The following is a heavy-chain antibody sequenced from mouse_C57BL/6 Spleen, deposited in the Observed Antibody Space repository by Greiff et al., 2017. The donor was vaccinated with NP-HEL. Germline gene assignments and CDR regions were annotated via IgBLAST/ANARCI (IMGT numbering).Heavy chain of an antibody. D-gene: IGHD2-1*01. J-gene: IGHJ4*01. CDR2: IWSGGST. CDR3: ARNGEIYYGTLMDY. CDR1: GFSLTSYG. V-gene: IGHV2-2*01. Sequence: QVQLKESGPGLVQPSQSLSITCTVSGFSLTSYGVHWVRQSPGQGLEWLGVIWSGGSTDYNAAFISRLSISKDNSKSQVFFKMNSLQADDTAIYYCARNGEIYYGTLMDYWGQGTSVTVSS.